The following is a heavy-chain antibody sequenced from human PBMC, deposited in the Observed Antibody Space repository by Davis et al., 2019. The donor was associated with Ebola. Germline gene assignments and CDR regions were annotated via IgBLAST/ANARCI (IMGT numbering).Heavy chain of an antibody. CDR2: IDWDDDK. D-gene: IGHD7-27*01. V-gene: IGHV2-70*11. Sequence: LSLTCSVSGGSISSYYWSYIRPPPGKALEWLTRIDWDDDKYYSTSLKTRLTISKDTSKNQVVLTMTNMDPVDTATYYCARIPLGIGAFDYWGQGTLVTVSS. CDR3: ARIPLGIGAFDY. J-gene: IGHJ4*02. CDR1: GGSISSYYW.